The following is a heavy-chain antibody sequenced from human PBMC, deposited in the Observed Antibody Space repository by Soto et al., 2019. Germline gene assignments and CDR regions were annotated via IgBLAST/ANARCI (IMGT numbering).Heavy chain of an antibody. CDR2: IYPGDSDT. Sequence: GESLKISCKGSGSSFTSYWIGWVRQMPGKGLEWMGIIYPGDSDTRYSPSFQGQVTISADKSISTAYLQWSSLKASDTAMYYCARSYYDFWSGYYFDYWGQGTLVTVSS. V-gene: IGHV5-51*01. CDR1: GSSFTSYW. J-gene: IGHJ4*02. CDR3: ARSYYDFWSGYYFDY. D-gene: IGHD3-3*01.